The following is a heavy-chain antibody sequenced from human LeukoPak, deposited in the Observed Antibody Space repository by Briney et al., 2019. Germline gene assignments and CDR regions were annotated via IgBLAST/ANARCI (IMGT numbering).Heavy chain of an antibody. Sequence: GGSLRLSCAASGFTFSSYGMHWVRQAPGKGLEWVAVIWYDGSNKYYADSVKGRFTISRDNSKNTLYLQMNSLRAEDTAVYYRARDYSNYPYYYYYYYGMDVWGQGTTVTVSS. V-gene: IGHV3-33*01. CDR2: IWYDGSNK. D-gene: IGHD4-11*01. J-gene: IGHJ6*01. CDR3: ARDYSNYPYYYYYYYGMDV. CDR1: GFTFSSYG.